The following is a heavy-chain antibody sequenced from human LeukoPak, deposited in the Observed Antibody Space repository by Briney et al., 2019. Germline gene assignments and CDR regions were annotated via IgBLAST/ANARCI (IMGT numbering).Heavy chain of an antibody. CDR3: AGGEAYYDFWSGYKAFDY. J-gene: IGHJ4*02. Sequence: ASVKVSCKASGYTFTSYYMHWVRQAPGQGLEWMGIINPSGGSTSYAQKFQGRVTMTRDTSTSTVYMELSSLRSDDTAVYYCAGGEAYYDFWSGYKAFDYWGQGTLVTVSS. CDR1: GYTFTSYY. D-gene: IGHD3-3*01. V-gene: IGHV1-46*01. CDR2: INPSGGST.